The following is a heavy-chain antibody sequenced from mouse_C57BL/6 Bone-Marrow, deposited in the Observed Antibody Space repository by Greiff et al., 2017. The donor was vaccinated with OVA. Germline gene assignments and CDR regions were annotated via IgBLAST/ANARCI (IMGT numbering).Heavy chain of an antibody. V-gene: IGHV1-18*01. Sequence: EVQLQQSGPELVKPGASVKIPCKASGYTFTDYNMDWVKQSHGKSLEWIGDINPNNGGTIYNQKFKGKATLTVDKSSSTAYMALRSLTSEDTAVYYCARPYDATFYWYFDVWGTGTTVTVSS. D-gene: IGHD2-3*01. CDR2: INPNNGGT. J-gene: IGHJ1*03. CDR1: GYTFTDYN. CDR3: ARPYDATFYWYFDV.